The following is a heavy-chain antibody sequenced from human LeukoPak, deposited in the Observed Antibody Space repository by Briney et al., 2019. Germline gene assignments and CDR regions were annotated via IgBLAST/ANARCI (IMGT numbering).Heavy chain of an antibody. V-gene: IGHV1-69*05. CDR3: ASDADSTYYYGSGRPD. CDR1: GGTFSSYA. D-gene: IGHD3-10*01. Sequence: ASVKVSCKASGGTFSSYAISWVRQAPGQGLEWMGRIIPIFGTANYAQKFQGRVTITTDESTSTAYMELSSLRSEDTAVYYCASDADSTYYYGSGRPDWGQGTLVTVSS. J-gene: IGHJ4*02. CDR2: IIPIFGTA.